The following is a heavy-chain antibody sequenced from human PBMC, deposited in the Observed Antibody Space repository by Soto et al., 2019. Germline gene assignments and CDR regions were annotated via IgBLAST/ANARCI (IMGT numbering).Heavy chain of an antibody. CDR1: GYTFTNSG. D-gene: IGHD3-16*01. V-gene: IGHV1-18*01. CDR3: AREGLLGGTIFAFDI. Sequence: QVQLVQSGAEVKKPGASVKVSCQASGYTFTNSGVGWVRQAPGQGLEWMGWISAHNGNTDYLQSLQGRLTLTTDTSTSTAYMELKSLRSDDTAVYFCAREGLLGGTIFAFDIWGQGTLVTVSS. J-gene: IGHJ3*02. CDR2: ISAHNGNT.